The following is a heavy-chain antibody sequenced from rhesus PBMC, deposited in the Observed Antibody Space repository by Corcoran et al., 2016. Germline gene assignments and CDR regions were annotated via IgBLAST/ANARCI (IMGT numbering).Heavy chain of an antibody. CDR2: ISGSSGST. V-gene: IGHV4-65*01. D-gene: IGHD4-35*01. CDR1: GGSVSSSNW. CDR3: AGDLYGNAD. J-gene: IGHJ4*01. Sequence: QVQLQESGPGLVKPSETLSLTCAVSGGSVSSSNWWSWIRQPPGKGLEWIGYISGSSGSTYYNPSLKSRVTISTDTSKNQFSLKLSSVTAADTAVYYCAGDLYGNADWGQGVLVTVSS.